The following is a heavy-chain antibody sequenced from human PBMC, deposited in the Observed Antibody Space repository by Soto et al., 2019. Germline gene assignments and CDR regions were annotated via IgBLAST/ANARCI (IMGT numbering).Heavy chain of an antibody. D-gene: IGHD6-13*01. CDR3: TTDWSALTALVDNGMDV. CDR2: IKSKTDGGTT. CDR1: GFTFSNAW. Sequence: GGSLRLSCAASGFTFSNAWMSWVRQAPGKGLEWVGRIKSKTDGGTTDYAAPVKGRFTISRDDSKNTLYLQMNSLKTEDTAVYYCTTDWSALTALVDNGMDVWGQGTTVTVYS. J-gene: IGHJ6*02. V-gene: IGHV3-15*01.